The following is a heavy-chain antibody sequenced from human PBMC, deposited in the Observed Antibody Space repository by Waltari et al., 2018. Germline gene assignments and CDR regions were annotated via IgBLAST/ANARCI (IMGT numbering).Heavy chain of an antibody. CDR2: IYYSGNT. CDR1: GGSISRTNYY. V-gene: IGHV4-39*01. D-gene: IGHD2-21*02. CDR3: VRHQDWVVVSATWFDP. J-gene: IGHJ5*02. Sequence: QLRLQESGPGLVKPSDTLSLTCTVSGGSISRTNYYWGWIRQPPGKGLEWIGSIYYSGNTYYNPSLKSRVTMSADTSKNQFSLKLSSVTAADTAVYYCVRHQDWVVVSATWFDPWGQGTLVTVSS.